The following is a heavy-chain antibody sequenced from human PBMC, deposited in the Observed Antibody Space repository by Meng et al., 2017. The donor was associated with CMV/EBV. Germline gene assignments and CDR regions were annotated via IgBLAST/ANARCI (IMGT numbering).Heavy chain of an antibody. CDR3: AKDKGTGKTGWGWFDP. CDR1: GFTFDDYA. V-gene: IGHV3-9*01. J-gene: IGHJ5*02. Sequence: SLKISCAASGFTFDDYAMHWVRQAPGKGLEWVSGISWNSGSIGYADSVKGRFTISRDNAKNSLYLQMNSLRAEDTALYYCAKDKGTGKTGWGWFDPWGQGTLVTSPQ. CDR2: ISWNSGSI. D-gene: IGHD1/OR15-1a*01.